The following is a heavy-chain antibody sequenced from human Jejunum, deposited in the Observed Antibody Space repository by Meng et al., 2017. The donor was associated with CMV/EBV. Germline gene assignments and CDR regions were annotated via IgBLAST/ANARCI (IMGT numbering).Heavy chain of an antibody. Sequence: SCKTSGYTFSTCGVTWVRQAPGQGLEWLGWISGYNGYTFYAQNVQGRVTITTDTTTTTTYMELRSLRSDDTAIYYCARKWDDAFDVWGQGTMVTVSS. CDR1: GYTFSTCG. CDR2: ISGYNGYT. D-gene: IGHD1-26*01. CDR3: ARKWDDAFDV. V-gene: IGHV1-18*01. J-gene: IGHJ3*01.